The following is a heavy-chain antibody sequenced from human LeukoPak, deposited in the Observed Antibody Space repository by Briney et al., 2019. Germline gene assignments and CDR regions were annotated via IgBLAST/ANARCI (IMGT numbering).Heavy chain of an antibody. CDR1: GFTFSSYG. D-gene: IGHD6-19*01. CDR2: ISTSSNRI. V-gene: IGHV3-48*02. J-gene: IGHJ4*01. CDR3: ARVSAPGTSGWYFGY. Sequence: GGSETLFCAASGFTFSSYGMNWVRQAPGKGLEWVSYISTSSNRIDYADSVKGRFTMSRDNAENLLYLQMNSLRDEDTAMYYCARVSAPGTSGWYFGYWGHVTLGSVSS.